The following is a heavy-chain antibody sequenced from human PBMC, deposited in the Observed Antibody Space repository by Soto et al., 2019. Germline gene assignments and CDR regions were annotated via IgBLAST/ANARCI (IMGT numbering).Heavy chain of an antibody. D-gene: IGHD6-19*01. CDR1: GGSISSGGYS. Sequence: SETLSLTCAVSGGSISSGGYSWSWIRQPPGKGLEWIGYIYHSGSTYYNPSLKSRVTISVDRSKNQFSLKLRSVTAADTAVYYCHRARCVTGTKGWFEPWGKRTLGTVGS. CDR2: IYHSGST. V-gene: IGHV4-30-2*01. J-gene: IGHJ5*02. CDR3: HRARCVTGTKGWFEP.